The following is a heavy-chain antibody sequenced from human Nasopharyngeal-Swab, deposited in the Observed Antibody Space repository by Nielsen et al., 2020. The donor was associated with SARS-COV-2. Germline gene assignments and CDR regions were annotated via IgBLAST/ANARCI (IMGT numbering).Heavy chain of an antibody. CDR2: INHSGST. CDR3: ARGLSGIVPAPILGLGPYYSYYYMDV. CDR1: GGSFSGSY. V-gene: IGHV4-34*01. J-gene: IGHJ6*03. Sequence: SETLSLTCAVYGGSFSGSYWGWIRQPPGKGPEWIAEINHSGSTNYSPSLKSRVTVSVDTSKNQFSLKLSSVTAADTAVYYCARGLSGIVPAPILGLGPYYSYYYMDVWGKGTTVTVSS. D-gene: IGHD2-2*01.